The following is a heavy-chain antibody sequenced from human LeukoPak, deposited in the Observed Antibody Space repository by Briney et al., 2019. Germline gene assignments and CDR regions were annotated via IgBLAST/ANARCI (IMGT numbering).Heavy chain of an antibody. J-gene: IGHJ4*02. Sequence: GGSLRLSCAASGFTFSNYAMSWVRQAPGKGLEWVSVISGSGDTTEYADSVQGRFTISRDNSKSTLCLQMNSLRAEDTAVYYCAKQLGYCSDGSCYFPYWGQGTLVTVSS. CDR1: GFTFSNYA. CDR3: AKQLGYCSDGSCYFPY. V-gene: IGHV3-23*01. D-gene: IGHD2-15*01. CDR2: ISGSGDTT.